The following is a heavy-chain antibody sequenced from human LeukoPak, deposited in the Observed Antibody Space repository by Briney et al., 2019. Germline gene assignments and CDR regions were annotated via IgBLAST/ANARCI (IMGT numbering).Heavy chain of an antibody. J-gene: IGHJ4*02. CDR3: ALVAGKVY. CDR1: GFTVSSNY. D-gene: IGHD6-19*01. V-gene: IGHV3-23*01. CDR2: ISGSGGST. Sequence: HPGGSLRLSCAASGFTVSSNYMSWVRQAPGKGLEWVSAISGSGGSTYYADSVKGRFTISRDNSKNTLYLQMNSLRAEDTAVYYCALVAGKVYWGQGTLVTVSS.